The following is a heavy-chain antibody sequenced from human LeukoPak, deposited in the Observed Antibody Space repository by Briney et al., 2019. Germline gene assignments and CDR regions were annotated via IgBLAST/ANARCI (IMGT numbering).Heavy chain of an antibody. Sequence: ASVKVSCKASGYTFTDYYIHWVRQAPGQGLEWMGWINPNSGGTNYAQKFQGRVTMTRDTSISTAYMELSRLRSEDTAVYYCARDYYDSSGYLDYWGQGTLVTVSS. J-gene: IGHJ4*02. D-gene: IGHD3-22*01. CDR3: ARDYYDSSGYLDY. CDR1: GYTFTDYY. CDR2: INPNSGGT. V-gene: IGHV1-2*02.